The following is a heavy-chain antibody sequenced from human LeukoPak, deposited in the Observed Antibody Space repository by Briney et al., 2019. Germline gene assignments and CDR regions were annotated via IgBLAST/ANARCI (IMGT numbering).Heavy chain of an antibody. Sequence: GGSLRLSCAASGFTFHNYAVHWVSQAPGKGLEWVSLTSGDGITTYFADSVKGRFTISRDNSKSSLFLQMNSLRTEDTALYYCARDHVYGGADYWGQGTLVTVSS. D-gene: IGHD5/OR15-5a*01. CDR1: GFTFHNYA. V-gene: IGHV3-43*02. J-gene: IGHJ4*02. CDR3: ARDHVYGGADY. CDR2: TSGDGITT.